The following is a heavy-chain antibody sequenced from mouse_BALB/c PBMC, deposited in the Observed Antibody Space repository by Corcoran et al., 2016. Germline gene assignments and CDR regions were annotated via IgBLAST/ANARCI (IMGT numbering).Heavy chain of an antibody. J-gene: IGHJ2*01. CDR3: AGGYLYYFDY. Sequence: QIQLVQSGPELKKPGETVKISCKASGYTFTNYGMNWVKQAPGKGLKWMGWINTYTGEPTYADDFKGRFAFSLETSASTAYLQINNLKNEDTATYVCAGGYLYYFDYGGQGTTLTVSS. V-gene: IGHV9-3-1*01. CDR2: INTYTGEP. D-gene: IGHD1-2*01. CDR1: GYTFTNYG.